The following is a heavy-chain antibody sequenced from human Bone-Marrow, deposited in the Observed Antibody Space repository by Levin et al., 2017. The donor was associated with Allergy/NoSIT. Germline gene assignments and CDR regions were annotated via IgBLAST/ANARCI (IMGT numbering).Heavy chain of an antibody. V-gene: IGHV3-30-3*01. D-gene: IGHD6-19*01. J-gene: IGHJ2*01. CDR3: ARVGAVALSDWYFDL. Sequence: GGSLRLSCAASGFTFSFYAMNWVRQAPGKGLEWVAVISYDGSNKYYADSVKGRFTISRDNSKNTLYLQMNSLRAGDTAVYYCARVGAVALSDWYFDLWGRGTLVTVSS. CDR2: ISYDGSNK. CDR1: GFTFSFYA.